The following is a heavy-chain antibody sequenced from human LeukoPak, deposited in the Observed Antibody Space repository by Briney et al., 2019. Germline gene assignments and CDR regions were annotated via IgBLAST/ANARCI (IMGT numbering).Heavy chain of an antibody. V-gene: IGHV1-2*02. Sequence: ASVKVSCKASGYIFTAYYMHWVRQAPGQGLEWMGWINANSGGINYAQKFQGRVTMTRDTSITTACMEVSGLRSDDTAVYFCARGEIDGPDFDQWGQGTLVTVSS. CDR3: ARGEIDGPDFDQ. D-gene: IGHD5-24*01. CDR2: INANSGGI. J-gene: IGHJ4*02. CDR1: GYIFTAYY.